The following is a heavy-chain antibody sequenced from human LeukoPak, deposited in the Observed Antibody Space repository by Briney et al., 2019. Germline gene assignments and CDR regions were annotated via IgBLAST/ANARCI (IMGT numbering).Heavy chain of an antibody. CDR3: ARGSRYRDGYNNYYFDY. J-gene: IGHJ4*02. Sequence: PGGSLRLSCAASGFTVSSNYMSWVRQAPGKGLEWVSVIYSGGSTYYADSVKGRFTISRDNSKNTLYLQMNSLRAEDTAVYYCARGSRYRDGYNNYYFDYWGQGTLVTVSS. V-gene: IGHV3-53*01. CDR2: IYSGGST. CDR1: GFTVSSNY. D-gene: IGHD5-24*01.